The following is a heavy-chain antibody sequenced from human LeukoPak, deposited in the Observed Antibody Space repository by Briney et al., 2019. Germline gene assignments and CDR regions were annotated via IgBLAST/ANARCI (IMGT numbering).Heavy chain of an antibody. J-gene: IGHJ6*02. CDR2: IYYSGST. D-gene: IGHD6-13*01. V-gene: IGHV4-39*01. CDR1: GGSISSSSYY. Sequence: PSETLSLTCTVSGGSISSSSYYWAWIRQPPGKGLEWIGSIYYSGSTYYNPSLKGRVAISEDTSKKQLSLKLSSVTAADTAVYYCARTGIAAAGTGYYYYGMDVWGQGTTVTVSS. CDR3: ARTGIAAAGTGYYYYGMDV.